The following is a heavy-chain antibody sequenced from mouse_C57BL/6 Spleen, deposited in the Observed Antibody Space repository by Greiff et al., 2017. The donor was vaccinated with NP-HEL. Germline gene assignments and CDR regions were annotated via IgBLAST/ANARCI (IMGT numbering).Heavy chain of an antibody. V-gene: IGHV1-64*01. CDR2: IHPNSGST. CDR3: ARNHGSTYWYFDV. D-gene: IGHD1-1*01. CDR1: GYTFTSYW. Sequence: QVQLQQSGAELVKPGASVKLSCKASGYTFTSYWMHWVKQRPGQGLEWIGMIHPNSGSTNYNEKFKSKATLTVDKSSSTAYMQLSSLTYEDSAVYYCARNHGSTYWYFDVWGTGTTVTVSS. J-gene: IGHJ1*03.